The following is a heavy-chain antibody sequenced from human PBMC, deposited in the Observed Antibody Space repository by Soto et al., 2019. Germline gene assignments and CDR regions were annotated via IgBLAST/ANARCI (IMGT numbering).Heavy chain of an antibody. CDR3: AADTMITFGGVIVYGDSFDI. CDR1: GFTFTSSA. V-gene: IGHV1-58*02. D-gene: IGHD3-16*02. CDR2: IVVGSGNT. Sequence: QMQLVQSGPEAKKPGTSVKVSCKASGFTFTSSAMQWVRQARGQRLEWIGWIVVGSGNTNYAQKFQERVTITMDMSTSTAYLELSSMRSEDTAVYYCAADTMITFGGVIVYGDSFDIWGQGTMVAVSS. J-gene: IGHJ3*02.